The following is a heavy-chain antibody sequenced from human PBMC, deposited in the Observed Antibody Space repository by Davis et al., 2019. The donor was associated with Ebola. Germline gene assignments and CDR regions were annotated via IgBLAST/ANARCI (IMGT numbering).Heavy chain of an antibody. CDR3: ARHEGFWSGHFDH. J-gene: IGHJ4*02. CDR1: AFTFDNYA. Sequence: PGGSLRLSCAASAFTFDNYAMTWVRQAPGKGLEWVASIGGSGLNVFYTKSVKGRLTISRDNSRNTVYLQMSSLRAEDTAVYYCARHEGFWSGHFDHWGQGSRVTVSS. D-gene: IGHD3-3*01. V-gene: IGHV3-23*01. CDR2: IGGSGLNV.